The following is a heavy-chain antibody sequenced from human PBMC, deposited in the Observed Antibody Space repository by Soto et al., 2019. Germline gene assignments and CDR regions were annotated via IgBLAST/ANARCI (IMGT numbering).Heavy chain of an antibody. Sequence: EVQLVQSGAEMKKPGESLNISCQGSGYSFTNSWIGWVRQMPGKGLEWMGIIYPDDSDTKYNPSFQGQVTISADKSISTAYLQWSSLKVSDTAMYYCARRGYYYGSGSYLPASFDYWGQGTLVTVSS. CDR2: IYPDDSDT. CDR1: GYSFTNSW. J-gene: IGHJ4*02. CDR3: ARRGYYYGSGSYLPASFDY. D-gene: IGHD3-10*01. V-gene: IGHV5-51*03.